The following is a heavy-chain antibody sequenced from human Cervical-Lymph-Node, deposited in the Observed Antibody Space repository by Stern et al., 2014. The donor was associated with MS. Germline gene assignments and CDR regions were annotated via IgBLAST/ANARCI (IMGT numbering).Heavy chain of an antibody. CDR3: ATARPTQWELPLFDY. J-gene: IGHJ4*02. Sequence: QVQLVQSGAEVKKPGASVKVSCKVSGYTLTELSMHWVRQAPGKGLEWMGGFDPYDGETSYAQKFQGRVTMTEDTATDTADMELSSLRSEDTAVYYCATARPTQWELPLFDYWGQGTLVTVSS. CDR2: FDPYDGET. V-gene: IGHV1-24*01. D-gene: IGHD1-26*01. CDR1: GYTLTELS.